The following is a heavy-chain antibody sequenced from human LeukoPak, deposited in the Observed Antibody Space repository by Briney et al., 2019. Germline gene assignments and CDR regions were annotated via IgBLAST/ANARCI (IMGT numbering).Heavy chain of an antibody. CDR2: FFTGGPT. D-gene: IGHD2-21*01. J-gene: IGHJ3*02. Sequence: SQTLSLTCTVSGGSISSGSYYWSWVRLPAGKGLEWIGRFFTGGPTDYNPSLKSRVTISVDASKNHFSLRLTSVTAADTAAYYCARVPSDGDLFDAFDIWGQGTMVTVSS. V-gene: IGHV4-61*02. CDR1: GGSISSGSYY. CDR3: ARVPSDGDLFDAFDI.